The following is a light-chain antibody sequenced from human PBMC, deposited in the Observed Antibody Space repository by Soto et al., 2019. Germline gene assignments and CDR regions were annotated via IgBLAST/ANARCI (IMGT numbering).Light chain of an antibody. CDR2: DVS. CDR1: SSDVGAYNY. Sequence: HSALTQPASVSGSPGRSITISCTGTSSDVGAYNYVSWYQQYPGKAPKLMIYDVSNRPSGVSNRFSGSKSGNTASLTISGLQAEDEADYYCSSYTSSSTPLFGGGTKLTVL. CDR3: SSYTSSSTPL. V-gene: IGLV2-14*01. J-gene: IGLJ2*01.